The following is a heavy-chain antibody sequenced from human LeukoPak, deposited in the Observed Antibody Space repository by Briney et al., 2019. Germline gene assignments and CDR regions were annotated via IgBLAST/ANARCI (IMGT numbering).Heavy chain of an antibody. CDR2: IRYDGSNR. CDR3: AKYSLVCCSSPSCYPDY. D-gene: IGHD2-2*01. CDR1: GCSFSSHG. Sequence: GGSLRLSCAASGCSFSSHGLHWVRQAPATGLEWVGFIRYDGSNRYYADSVKGRFTISRDNSKNTLYLQMNSLRAEDTAVYYCAKYSLVCCSSPSCYPDYWGQGTLVTVSS. J-gene: IGHJ4*02. V-gene: IGHV3-30*02.